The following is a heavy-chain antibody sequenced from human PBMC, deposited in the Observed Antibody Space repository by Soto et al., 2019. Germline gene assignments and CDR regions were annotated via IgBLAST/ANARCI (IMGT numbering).Heavy chain of an antibody. J-gene: IGHJ6*02. CDR1: GYTFTGYY. CDR3: AREMKGIAAAGDYYYYRMDV. Sequence: ASVKVSCKASGYTFTGYYMHWVRQAPGQGXEWMGWINPNSGGTNYAQKFQGWVTMTRDTSISTAYMELSRLRSDDTAVYYCAREMKGIAAAGDYYYYRMDVWGQGTTVTVSS. CDR2: INPNSGGT. D-gene: IGHD6-13*01. V-gene: IGHV1-2*04.